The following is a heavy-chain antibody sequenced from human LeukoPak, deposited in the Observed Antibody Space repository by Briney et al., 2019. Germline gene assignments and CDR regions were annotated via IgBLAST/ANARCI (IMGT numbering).Heavy chain of an antibody. CDR2: IYYSGST. Sequence: KPSETLSLTCTVSGGSISSYYWNRIRQPPGKGLEWIGYIYYSGSTNYNPSLKSRVTISVATSKNQFSLKLSSVTAADTAMYYCARGLVGATWNAFDIWGQGTMVTVSS. CDR1: GGSISSYY. V-gene: IGHV4-59*01. J-gene: IGHJ3*02. CDR3: ARGLVGATWNAFDI. D-gene: IGHD1-26*01.